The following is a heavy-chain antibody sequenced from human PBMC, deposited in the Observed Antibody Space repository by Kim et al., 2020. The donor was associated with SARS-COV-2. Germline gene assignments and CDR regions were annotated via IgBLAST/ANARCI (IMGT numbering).Heavy chain of an antibody. CDR1: GFTFSSYW. CDR2: VNSDGSST. D-gene: IGHD3-16*01. J-gene: IGHJ4*02. CDR3: ASLSTGYVWDKFDY. V-gene: IGHV3-74*01. Sequence: GGSLRLSCVASGFTFSSYWMHWVRQAPGKGLMWVSRVNSDGSSTTYAYSVKGRLTIPRDNARNTLYLQMNSLRAEDTAVYYCASLSTGYVWDKFDYWGQG.